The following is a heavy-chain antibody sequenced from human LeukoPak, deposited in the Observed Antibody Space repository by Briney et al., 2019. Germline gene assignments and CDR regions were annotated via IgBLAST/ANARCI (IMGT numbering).Heavy chain of an antibody. J-gene: IGHJ6*03. V-gene: IGHV4-31*03. CDR2: IYYTGFT. Sequence: SQTLSLTCTVSGASISSDGFYWSWSRHLPGKGLEWIGYIYYTGFTYCKPSLKSRVTMSVDTSQNQFSLRMSSTTAADTAVYYCARAGLGIENYYYYMDVWGKGTTVTVSS. CDR1: GASISSDGFY. D-gene: IGHD1-14*01. CDR3: ARAGLGIENYYYYMDV.